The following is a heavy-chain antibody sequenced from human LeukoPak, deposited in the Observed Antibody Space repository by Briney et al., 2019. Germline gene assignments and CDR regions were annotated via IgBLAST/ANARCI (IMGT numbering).Heavy chain of an antibody. V-gene: IGHV3-23*01. D-gene: IGHD3-22*01. CDR2: ISGSGGST. Sequence: PGGSLRLSCAASGFTFSSYAMSRVRQAPGKGLEWVSAISGSGGSTYYADSVKGRFTISRDNSKNTLYLQTNSLRAEDTAVYYCASPTATHYDSSGYSALGAFDIWGQGTMVTVSS. CDR1: GFTFSSYA. CDR3: ASPTATHYDSSGYSALGAFDI. J-gene: IGHJ3*02.